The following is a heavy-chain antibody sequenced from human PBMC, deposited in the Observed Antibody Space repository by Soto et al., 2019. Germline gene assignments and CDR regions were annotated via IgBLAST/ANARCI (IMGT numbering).Heavy chain of an antibody. CDR1: GFTFSSYA. V-gene: IGHV3-23*01. CDR2: ISGSGGST. J-gene: IGHJ6*02. Sequence: EVQLLESGGGLVQPGGSLRLSCAASGFTFSSYAMSWVRQAPGKGLEWVSAISGSGGSTYYADSVKGRFTISRDNSKNTLCLQMNSLRAEDTAVYYCAKVYGSYYFYYYYGMDVWGQGTTVTVSS. D-gene: IGHD1-26*01. CDR3: AKVYGSYYFYYYYGMDV.